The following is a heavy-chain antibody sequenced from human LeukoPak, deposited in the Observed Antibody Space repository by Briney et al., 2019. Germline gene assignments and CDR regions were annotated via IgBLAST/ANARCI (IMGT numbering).Heavy chain of an antibody. Sequence: GASVKVSCKASGYTFTSYGISWVRQAPGQGLEWMGWISAYNGNTNYAQKLQGRVTVTTDTSTSTAYMELRSLRSDDTAVYYCARDRSVLRRWLQFPHDAFDIWGQGTMVTVSS. CDR3: ARDRSVLRRWLQFPHDAFDI. CDR2: ISAYNGNT. CDR1: GYTFTSYG. J-gene: IGHJ3*02. D-gene: IGHD5-24*01. V-gene: IGHV1-18*01.